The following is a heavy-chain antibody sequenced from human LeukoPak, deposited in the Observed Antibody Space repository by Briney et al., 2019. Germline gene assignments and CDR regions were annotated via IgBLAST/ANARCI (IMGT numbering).Heavy chain of an antibody. Sequence: GGSLRLSCAASAFTFSRYGMHWVRQAPGKGLESVGFIRGSGTTQYAASVRGRFTISRDDSESIAYLQMNSLKTEDTAVYYCSRDKFYVWFDPWGQGTLVTVSS. CDR2: IRGSGTT. J-gene: IGHJ5*02. V-gene: IGHV3-49*04. CDR3: SRDKFYVWFDP. CDR1: AFTFSRYG. D-gene: IGHD3-16*01.